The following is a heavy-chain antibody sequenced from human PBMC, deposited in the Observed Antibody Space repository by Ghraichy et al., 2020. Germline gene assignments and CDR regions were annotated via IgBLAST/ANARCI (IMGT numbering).Heavy chain of an antibody. Sequence: SVKVACKTSGGNFNNFAISWVRQAPGQGLEWMGGIIPLFDTVTYAQKFKGRLTINGEQSTSTVSMELTSLRSEDTAMYFCAKDGVPSVSRHGGHGYRPYHFDSWGRGTRVVVSS. CDR3: AKDGVPSVSRHGGHGYRPYHFDS. CDR2: IIPLFDTV. J-gene: IGHJ4*02. CDR1: GGNFNNFA. D-gene: IGHD5-12*01. V-gene: IGHV1-69*13.